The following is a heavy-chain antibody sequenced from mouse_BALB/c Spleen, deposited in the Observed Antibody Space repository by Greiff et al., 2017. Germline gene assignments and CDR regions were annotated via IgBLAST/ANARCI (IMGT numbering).Heavy chain of an antibody. CDR3: ARVWGSGAYFDY. J-gene: IGHJ2*01. Sequence: VQLMESGGGLVQPGGSRKLSCAASGFTFSSFGMHWVRQAPEKGLEWVAYISSGSSTIYYADTVKGRFTISRDNPKNTLFLQMTSLRSEDTAMYYCARVWGSGAYFDYWGQGTTLTVSS. CDR1: GFTFSSFG. D-gene: IGHD3-1*01. V-gene: IGHV5-17*02. CDR2: ISSGSSTI.